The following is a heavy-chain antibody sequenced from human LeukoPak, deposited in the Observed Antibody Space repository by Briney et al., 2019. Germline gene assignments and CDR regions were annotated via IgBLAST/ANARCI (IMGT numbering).Heavy chain of an antibody. V-gene: IGHV3-33*01. CDR3: ARDPHSSSWFYY. J-gene: IGHJ4*02. CDR1: GSTFSSYG. CDR2: IWYDGSNK. D-gene: IGHD6-13*01. Sequence: PGRSLRLSCAVSGSTFSSYGMHWVRQAPGKGLEWVAVIWYDGSNKYYADSVKGRFTISRDNSKNTLYLQMNSLRAEDTAVYYCARDPHSSSWFYYWGQGTLVTVSS.